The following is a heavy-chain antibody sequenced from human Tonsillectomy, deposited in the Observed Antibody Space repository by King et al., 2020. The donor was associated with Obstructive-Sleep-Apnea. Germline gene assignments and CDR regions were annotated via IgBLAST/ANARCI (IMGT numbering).Heavy chain of an antibody. V-gene: IGHV5-51*01. J-gene: IGHJ3*02. CDR2: ILPADSDA. Sequence: QLVQSRAEVKKPGESLKISCKASGYNFAINWFGVVRQMPGKGLQWMGIILPADSDARYSPSFQGRVTLSADKSISTAYLQWSSLKDSDTAMYYCASQGDLLELRDDALDIWGQGTMVTVSS. CDR3: ASQGDLLELRDDALDI. CDR1: GYNFAINW. D-gene: IGHD1-7*01.